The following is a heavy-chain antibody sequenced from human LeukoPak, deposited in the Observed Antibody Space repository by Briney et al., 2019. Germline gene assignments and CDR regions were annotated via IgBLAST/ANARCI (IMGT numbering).Heavy chain of an antibody. V-gene: IGHV5-51*01. CDR3: ARQLGYCSSTSCSLGAFDI. D-gene: IGHD2-2*01. Sequence: GESLKISCKGSGYSFTTYWIGWVRQMPGKGLEWMGIIYPGDSDTRYSPSFQGQVTISADKSISTAYLQWSSLKASDTAMYYCARQLGYCSSTSCSLGAFDIWGQGTMVTVSS. J-gene: IGHJ3*02. CDR2: IYPGDSDT. CDR1: GYSFTTYW.